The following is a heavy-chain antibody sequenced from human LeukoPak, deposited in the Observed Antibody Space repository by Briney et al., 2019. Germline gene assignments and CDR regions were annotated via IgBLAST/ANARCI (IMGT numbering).Heavy chain of an antibody. CDR2: ISGSGGST. V-gene: IGHV3-23*01. D-gene: IGHD3-22*01. CDR1: GFTFNNYA. J-gene: IGHJ4*02. Sequence: PGGSLRLSCAASGFTFNNYAMSSVRQAPGKGLEWVSAISGSGGSTYYADPLTGRFTISRDNSTNTLYLQMNSLRAEDTALYYCAKDGIGGIYYDSSGYFDNWGQGTLVTVSS. CDR3: AKDGIGGIYYDSSGYFDN.